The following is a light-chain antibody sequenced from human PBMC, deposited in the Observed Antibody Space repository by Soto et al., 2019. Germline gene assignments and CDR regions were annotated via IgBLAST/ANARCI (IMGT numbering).Light chain of an antibody. CDR1: QSISSW. V-gene: IGKV1-5*03. J-gene: IGKJ1*01. Sequence: DIQMTQSPSTLSASVGDRVTITCRASQSISSWLAWYQQKPGKAPKLLIYKASSLESGVPSRFSGSGSGTEFTLNISSLQPDDFATYYCQQYNSYPTFGQGPKVEIK. CDR3: QQYNSYPT. CDR2: KAS.